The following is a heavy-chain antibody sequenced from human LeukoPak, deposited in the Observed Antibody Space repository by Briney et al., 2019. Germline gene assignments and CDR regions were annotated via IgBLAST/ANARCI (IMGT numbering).Heavy chain of an antibody. CDR3: ARDFYGGNSVYFQH. CDR2: ISSSSSYI. V-gene: IGHV3-21*01. J-gene: IGHJ1*01. Sequence: GGSLRLSCAASGFTFSSYSMNWVRQAPGKGLEWVSSISSSSSYIYYADSVKGRFTISRDNSKNTLYLQMNSLRAEDTAVYYCARDFYGGNSVYFQHWGQGTLVTVSS. D-gene: IGHD4-23*01. CDR1: GFTFSSYS.